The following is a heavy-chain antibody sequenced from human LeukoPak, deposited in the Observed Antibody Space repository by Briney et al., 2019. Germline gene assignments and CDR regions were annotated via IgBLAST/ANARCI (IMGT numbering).Heavy chain of an antibody. D-gene: IGHD6-19*01. V-gene: IGHV3-66*01. CDR2: IYSGGST. J-gene: IGHJ2*01. Sequence: GGSLRLSCAASGFTVSSNYMSWVRQAPGKGLEWVSVIYSGGSTYYADSVKGRFTISRDNSKNTLYLQMNSLRAEDTAVYYCARDQLSSGWYGPWYFDLWGRGTLVTVSS. CDR1: GFTVSSNY. CDR3: ARDQLSSGWYGPWYFDL.